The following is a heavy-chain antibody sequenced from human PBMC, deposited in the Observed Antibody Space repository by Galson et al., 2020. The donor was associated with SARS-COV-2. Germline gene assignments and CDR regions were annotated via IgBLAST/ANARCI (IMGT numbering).Heavy chain of an antibody. CDR3: ASYGGGGYCSGGSCYSFTPRVFDP. CDR1: GGSISSGGYY. V-gene: IGHV4-31*03. J-gene: IGHJ5*02. Sequence: SETLSLTCTVSGGSISSGGYYWSWIRQHPGKGLEWIGYIYYSGSTYYNPSLKSRVTISVDTSKNQFSLKLSSVTAADTAVYYCASYGGGGYCSGGSCYSFTPRVFDPWGQGTLVTVSS. D-gene: IGHD2-15*01. CDR2: IYYSGST.